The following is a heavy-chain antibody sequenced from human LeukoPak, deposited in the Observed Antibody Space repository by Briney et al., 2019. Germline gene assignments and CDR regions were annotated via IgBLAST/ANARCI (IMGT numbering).Heavy chain of an antibody. V-gene: IGHV3-48*01. CDR2: ISSSSSTI. CDR1: GFTFSSYS. D-gene: IGHD6-13*01. CDR3: ARRDWIAAAGTVDY. Sequence: GGSLRLSCAASGFTFSSYSMNWVRQAPGKGLEWVSYISSSSSTIYYADSVKGRFTISRDNAKNSLYLQMNSLRAEDTAVYYCARRDWIAAAGTVDYWGQGTLVTVSS. J-gene: IGHJ4*02.